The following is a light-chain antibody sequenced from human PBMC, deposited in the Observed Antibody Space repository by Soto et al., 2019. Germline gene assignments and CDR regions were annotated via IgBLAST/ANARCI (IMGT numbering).Light chain of an antibody. V-gene: IGKV1-39*01. CDR2: GAS. Sequence: DLQMTQSPSSLSASVGDRVTITCRASQSISSYLNWFQQIPGKAPKLLIYGASSLQSGVPSRFSGSGSGTEFTLTISSLQPEDFATYYCQQSYNTPYTFGQGTNLEIK. CDR3: QQSYNTPYT. J-gene: IGKJ2*01. CDR1: QSISSY.